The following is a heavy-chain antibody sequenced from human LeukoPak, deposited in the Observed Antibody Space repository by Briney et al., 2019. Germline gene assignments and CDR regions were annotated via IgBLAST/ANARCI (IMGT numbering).Heavy chain of an antibody. CDR2: VSGDSSYI. Sequence: GGSLRLSCAASGFTFSSYSMNWVRQAPGRGLEWVSSVSGDSSYIYQADSVKGRFTISRDNAKNSLYLQMNSLRADDTAVYYCTHYYDSSFDYWGQGTLVTVSS. CDR3: THYYDSSFDY. J-gene: IGHJ4*02. CDR1: GFTFSSYS. D-gene: IGHD3-22*01. V-gene: IGHV3-21*01.